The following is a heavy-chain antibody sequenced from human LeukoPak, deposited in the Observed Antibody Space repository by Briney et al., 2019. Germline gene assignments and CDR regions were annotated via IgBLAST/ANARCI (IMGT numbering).Heavy chain of an antibody. CDR3: ARDRSRGELLHDYYYGMDV. CDR1: GFTVSSNY. Sequence: GGSLRLSCAASGFTVSSNYMSWVRQAPGKGLEWVSVIYSGGSTYYADSVKGRFTISRDNSKNTLYLQMNSLRAEDTAVYYCARDRSRGELLHDYYYGMDVWGQGTTVTVSS. J-gene: IGHJ6*02. CDR2: IYSGGST. D-gene: IGHD1-26*01. V-gene: IGHV3-53*01.